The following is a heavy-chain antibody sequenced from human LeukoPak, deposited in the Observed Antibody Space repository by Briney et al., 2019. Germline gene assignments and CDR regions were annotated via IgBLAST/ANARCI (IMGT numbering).Heavy chain of an antibody. CDR2: IYYSGST. J-gene: IGHJ3*02. CDR3: ARDYYDSSGYSYGDAFDI. D-gene: IGHD3-22*01. CDR1: GASISSYY. Sequence: SQTLSLTCTVSGASISSYYWSWIRQPPGKGLEWIGYIYYSGSTNYNPSLKSRVTISVDTSKNQFSLKLSSVTAADTAVYYCARDYYDSSGYSYGDAFDIWGQGTMVTVSS. V-gene: IGHV4-59*01.